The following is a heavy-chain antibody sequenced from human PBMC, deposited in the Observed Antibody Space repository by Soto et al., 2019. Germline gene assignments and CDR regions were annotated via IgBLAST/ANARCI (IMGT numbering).Heavy chain of an antibody. V-gene: IGHV3-48*02. CDR3: ARDFNEKAMDV. J-gene: IGHJ6*02. D-gene: IGHD1-1*01. CDR1: GFTFNIYT. Sequence: ESGGGLVQAGGSLRLSCVASGFTFNIYTMNGVRQAPGKGLEWISYISGTGWTIYYADSVKGRFTVSRDNAQSSLYLQMNSLTDEDTAVYYWARDFNEKAMDVWGQGTTVTVSS. CDR2: ISGTGWTI.